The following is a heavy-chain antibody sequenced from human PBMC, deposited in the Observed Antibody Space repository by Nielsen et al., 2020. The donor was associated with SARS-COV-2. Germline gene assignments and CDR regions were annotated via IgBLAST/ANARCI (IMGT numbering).Heavy chain of an antibody. CDR2: IYHSGST. CDR3: ARMRRMLYPVWVDD. D-gene: IGHD2-8*01. J-gene: IGHJ4*02. CDR1: GGSISSSNW. V-gene: IGHV4-4*02. Sequence: GSLRLSCAVSGGSISSSNWWSWVRQPPGKGLEWIGEIYHSGSTNYNPSLKSRVTISVDKSKNQFSLKLSSVTAADTAVYYCARMRRMLYPVWVDDWGQGTLVTVSS.